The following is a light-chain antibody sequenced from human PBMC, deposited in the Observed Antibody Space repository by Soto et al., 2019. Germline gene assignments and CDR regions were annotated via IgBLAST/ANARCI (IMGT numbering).Light chain of an antibody. Sequence: EIVMTQSQVTLSVSPGERATLSCRASQSVSSNHLAWYQQKPGQAPRLLIYGGSSRATGIPVRFSGSGSETDFTLTITRLEPEDFAVYYCQQYSSSRTFGQGTKVDIK. J-gene: IGKJ1*01. CDR1: QSVSSNH. V-gene: IGKV3-20*01. CDR2: GGS. CDR3: QQYSSSRT.